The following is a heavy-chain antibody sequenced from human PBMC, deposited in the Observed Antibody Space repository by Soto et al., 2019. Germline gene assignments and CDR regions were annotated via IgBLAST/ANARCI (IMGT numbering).Heavy chain of an antibody. CDR1: GGSFSGYY. CDR2: INHSGST. J-gene: IGHJ6*03. CDR3: ARGEAARPYYYYMDV. Sequence: SETLSLTCAVYGGSFSGYYWSWIRQPPGKGLEWIGEINHSGSTNYNPSLKSRVTISVDTSKNQFSLKLSSVTAADTAVYYCARGEAARPYYYYMDVWGKGTTVTVSS. D-gene: IGHD6-6*01. V-gene: IGHV4-34*01.